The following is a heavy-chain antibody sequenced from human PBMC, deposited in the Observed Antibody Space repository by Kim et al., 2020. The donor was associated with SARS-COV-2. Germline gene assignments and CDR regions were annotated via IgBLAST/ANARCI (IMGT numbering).Heavy chain of an antibody. CDR3: ARDPRQHDYVWGSYRYYGMDV. J-gene: IGHJ6*02. D-gene: IGHD3-16*02. V-gene: IGHV3-66*01. CDR1: GFTVSSNY. CDR2: IYSGGST. Sequence: GGSLRLSCAASGFTVSSNYMSWVRQAPGKGLEWVSVIYSGGSTYYADSVKGRFTISRDNSKNTLYLQMNSLRAEDTAVYYCARDPRQHDYVWGSYRYYGMDVWGQGTTVTVSS.